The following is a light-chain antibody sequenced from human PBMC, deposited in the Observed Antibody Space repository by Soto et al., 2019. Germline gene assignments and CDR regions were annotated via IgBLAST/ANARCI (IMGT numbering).Light chain of an antibody. J-gene: IGLJ1*01. Sequence: QSVLTQPPSASGSPRQSVTISCTGTSSDVGAYDFVSWYQHHPGKAPKPMIFEITKRPSGIPDRFSGSKSGNTASLPVSGLQAEDEADYYCTSHAGNYNFPYVFGTGTKLTVL. V-gene: IGLV2-8*01. CDR3: TSHAGNYNFPYV. CDR1: SSDVGAYDF. CDR2: EIT.